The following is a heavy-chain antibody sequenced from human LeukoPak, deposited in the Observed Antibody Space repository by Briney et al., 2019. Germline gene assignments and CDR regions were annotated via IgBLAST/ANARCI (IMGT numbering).Heavy chain of an antibody. J-gene: IGHJ4*02. CDR1: GGTFSSYA. V-gene: IGHV1-69*05. D-gene: IGHD1-26*01. CDR3: ARDREWESPGGFDY. CDR2: IIPIFGTA. Sequence: RVASVKVSCKAYGGTFSSYAISWVRQAPGQGLEWMGGIIPIFGTANYAQKLQGRVTMTTDTSTSTAYMELRSLRSDDTAVYYCARDREWESPGGFDYWGQGTLVTVSS.